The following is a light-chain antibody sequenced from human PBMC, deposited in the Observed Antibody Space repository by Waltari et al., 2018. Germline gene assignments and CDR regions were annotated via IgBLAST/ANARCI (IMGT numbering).Light chain of an antibody. CDR3: QQSYTTPLT. Sequence: DIQMTQSPSSLSASVGDRDTITCRASQSISSYLNWYQQKPGKAPKLLVYTAASFQSGVPSRFSGSGSGTDFTLTISSLQPEDFATYYCQQSYTTPLTFGGGTKVEIK. J-gene: IGKJ4*01. CDR1: QSISSY. CDR2: TAA. V-gene: IGKV1-39*01.